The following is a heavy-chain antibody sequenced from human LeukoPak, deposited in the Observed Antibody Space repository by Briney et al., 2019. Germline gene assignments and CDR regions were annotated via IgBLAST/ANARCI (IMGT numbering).Heavy chain of an antibody. Sequence: GGSLRLSCAASGFTFNDYYMSWIRQAPGKGLEWLSYINMGGTNTHYADSVKGRFTISRDNAKKSLYLEMNNLRAEDTAVYYCATDGAGSDTWGQGVLVTVSS. J-gene: IGHJ5*02. CDR1: GFTFNDYY. CDR2: INMGGTNT. V-gene: IGHV3-11*01. CDR3: ATDGAGSDT.